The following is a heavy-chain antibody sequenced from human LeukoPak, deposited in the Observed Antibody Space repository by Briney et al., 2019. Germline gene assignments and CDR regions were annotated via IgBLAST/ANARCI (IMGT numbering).Heavy chain of an antibody. V-gene: IGHV3-53*04. Sequence: GGSLRLSCASSGFTVSSNYMGWVRQAPGKGLEWVSFIYSGGSTYYADSVKGRFTISRHNSKNTLYLQMNSLRAEDTAVYYCARDPGTGTPTLWGQGTLVTVSS. CDR2: IYSGGST. CDR3: ARDPGTGTPTL. D-gene: IGHD1-7*01. CDR1: GFTVSSNY. J-gene: IGHJ4*02.